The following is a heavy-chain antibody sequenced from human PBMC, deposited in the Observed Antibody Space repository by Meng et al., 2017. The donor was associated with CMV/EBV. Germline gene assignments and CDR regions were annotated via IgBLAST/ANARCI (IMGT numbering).Heavy chain of an antibody. Sequence: ESLKISCAASGFTFSSYSMNWVRQAPGKGLEWVSSISSSSSYIYYADSVKGRFTISRDNAKNSLYLQMNSLRAEDTAVYYCARDGDYYDSVNFDYWGQGTLVTVSS. V-gene: IGHV3-21*01. J-gene: IGHJ4*02. CDR2: ISSSSSYI. CDR1: GFTFSSYS. D-gene: IGHD3-22*01. CDR3: ARDGDYYDSVNFDY.